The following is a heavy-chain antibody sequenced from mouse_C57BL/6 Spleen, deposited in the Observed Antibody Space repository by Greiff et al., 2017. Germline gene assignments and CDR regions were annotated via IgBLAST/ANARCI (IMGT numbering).Heavy chain of an antibody. CDR2: INPGSGGT. V-gene: IGHV1-54*01. J-gene: IGHJ2*01. Sequence: QVQLQQSGAELVRPGTSVKVSCKASGYAFTNYLIEWVKQRPGQGLEWIGVINPGSGGTNYNEKFKGKATLTADKSSSTAYMQLSGLTSEDSAVYFCAISNSFFDCWGQDTTLTVSS. CDR3: AISNSFFDC. CDR1: GYAFTNYL.